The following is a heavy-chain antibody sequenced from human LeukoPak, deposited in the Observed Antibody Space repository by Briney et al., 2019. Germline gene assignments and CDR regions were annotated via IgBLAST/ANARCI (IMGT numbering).Heavy chain of an antibody. CDR1: GFTFSSSA. CDR3: ASTGGTSTYSAWGSYRLDY. Sequence: GGSLRLSCEASGFTFSSSAMSWVRQAPGKGLEWVSSILESGGTTYYADSVKGRFTISRDNSQNTLYLQMNGLRAEDTAVYYCASTGGTSTYSAWGSYRLDYWGQGTLVTVSS. J-gene: IGHJ4*02. V-gene: IGHV3-23*01. CDR2: ILESGGTT. D-gene: IGHD3-16*02.